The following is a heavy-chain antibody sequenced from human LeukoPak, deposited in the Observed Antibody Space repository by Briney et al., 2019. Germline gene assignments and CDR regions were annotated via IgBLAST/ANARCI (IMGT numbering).Heavy chain of an antibody. Sequence: PSQTLSLTCTVSGGSISSGDYYWSWIRQPPGKGLEWIGYIYYSGSTYYNPSLKSRVTISVDTSKNKFSLKLSSVTAADTAVYYCARAYGDYESGYDAFDIWGQGTMVTVSS. CDR2: IYYSGST. CDR1: GGSISSGDYY. D-gene: IGHD4-17*01. V-gene: IGHV4-30-4*01. CDR3: ARAYGDYESGYDAFDI. J-gene: IGHJ3*02.